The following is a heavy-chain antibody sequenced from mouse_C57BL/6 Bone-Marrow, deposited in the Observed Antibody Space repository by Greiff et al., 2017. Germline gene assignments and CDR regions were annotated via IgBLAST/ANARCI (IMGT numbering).Heavy chain of an antibody. CDR3: AHYYGSSWDYAMDY. CDR2: IHPNSGST. CDR1: GYTFTSYW. V-gene: IGHV1-64*01. J-gene: IGHJ4*01. Sequence: VQLQQPGAELVKPGASVKLSCKASGYTFTSYWMHWVKQRPGQGLEWIGMIHPNSGSTNYNEKFKSKAALTVDKSSSTAYMQLSSLTSEDSAVYYCAHYYGSSWDYAMDYWGQGTSVTVSS. D-gene: IGHD1-1*01.